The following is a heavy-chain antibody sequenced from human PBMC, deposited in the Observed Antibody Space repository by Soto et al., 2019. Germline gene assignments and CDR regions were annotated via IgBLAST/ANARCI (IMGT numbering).Heavy chain of an antibody. Sequence: PGGSLRLSCSSSVCTFSSYSMHCVRHAPDKRLQYVSHVSGDGVRTYYADSVKGRFFISRDNSKNMLFLQMNSLRPEDSAVYYCVKSRGGYNFAFLHWGHGTLVIVSS. D-gene: IGHD3-22*01. J-gene: IGHJ4*01. CDR1: VCTFSSYS. CDR3: VKSRGGYNFAFLH. CDR2: VSGDGVRT. V-gene: IGHV3-64D*06.